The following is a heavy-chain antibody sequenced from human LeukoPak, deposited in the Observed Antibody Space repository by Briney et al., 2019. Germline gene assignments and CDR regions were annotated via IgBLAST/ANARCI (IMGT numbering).Heavy chain of an antibody. D-gene: IGHD3-3*01. CDR2: INQDGSVK. Sequence: GGSLRLSCAASGFAFSTYWMDWVRQAPGKGLEWVGNINQDGSVKHYVDSVRGRFTISRDNARNSVYLQMSALRVEDTAVYYCTSDFVFWGQGSLVTASS. V-gene: IGHV3-7*01. CDR1: GFAFSTYW. J-gene: IGHJ4*02. CDR3: TSDFVF.